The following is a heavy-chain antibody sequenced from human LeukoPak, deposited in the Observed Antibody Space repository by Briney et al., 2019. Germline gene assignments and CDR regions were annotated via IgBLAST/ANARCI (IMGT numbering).Heavy chain of an antibody. Sequence: PGGSLRLSCAASGFTFSSYSMNWVRKAPGKGLEWVSSISSSSSYIYYADSVKGRFTISRDNAKNSLYLQMNSLRAEDTAVYYCASERPVAGSYYYGMDVWGQGTTVTVSS. CDR2: ISSSSSYI. CDR3: ASERPVAGSYYYGMDV. J-gene: IGHJ6*02. D-gene: IGHD6-19*01. CDR1: GFTFSSYS. V-gene: IGHV3-21*01.